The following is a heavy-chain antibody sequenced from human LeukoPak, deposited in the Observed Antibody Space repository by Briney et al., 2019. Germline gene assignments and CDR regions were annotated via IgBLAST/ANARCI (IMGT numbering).Heavy chain of an antibody. D-gene: IGHD4-23*01. V-gene: IGHV3-30*04. CDR3: ARDYGGSSPFDY. J-gene: IGHJ4*02. CDR1: GFTFSTYP. Sequence: GGSLRLSCAASGFTFSTYPMYWVRQAPGKGLEWVAVISYDGSNKYYAESVKGRFTISRDNSKKTLYLQMNSLRAEDTAVYYCARDYGGSSPFDYWGQGTLVTVSS. CDR2: ISYDGSNK.